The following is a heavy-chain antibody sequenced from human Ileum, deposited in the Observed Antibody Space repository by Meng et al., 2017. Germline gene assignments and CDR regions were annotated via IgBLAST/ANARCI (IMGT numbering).Heavy chain of an antibody. J-gene: IGHJ4*02. D-gene: IGHD5-18*01. CDR1: GDSLTSVNTQ. Sequence: QVQLQESGPGLVKPSQTLSLTCTVSGDSLTSVNTQWSWIRQSPGKGPEYIGYIYYDGNTYYNPSLKSRLIISIDTPRNEFSLRLNSVTAADTAVYYCAREFYVDTAMVIDSWGQGTLVTVSS. V-gene: IGHV4-30-4*01. CDR2: IYYDGNT. CDR3: AREFYVDTAMVIDS.